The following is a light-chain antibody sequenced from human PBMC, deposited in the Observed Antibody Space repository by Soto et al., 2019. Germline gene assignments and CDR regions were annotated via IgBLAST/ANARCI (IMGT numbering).Light chain of an antibody. CDR1: SGSVSTSYY. Sequence: QTVVTQEPSFSVSPGRTVTLTCGLSSGSVSTSYYPSWYQQTPGQAPRTLIYNTNTRSSGVPDRFSGSILGNKAALTITGAQADEESDYYCVLYLGSGTWGFGGGTKVTVL. CDR3: VLYLGSGTWG. CDR2: NTN. J-gene: IGLJ3*02. V-gene: IGLV8-61*01.